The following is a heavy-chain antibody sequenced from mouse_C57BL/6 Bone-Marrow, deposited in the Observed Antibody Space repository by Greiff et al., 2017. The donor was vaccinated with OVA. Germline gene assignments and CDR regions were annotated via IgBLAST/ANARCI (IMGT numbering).Heavy chain of an antibody. CDR1: GYTFTTYP. CDR2: FHPYNDDT. D-gene: IGHD1-1*01. CDR3: ARGFDYYGSSYWYFDV. Sequence: VHLVESGAELVKPGASVKMSCKASGYTFTTYPIEWMKQNHGKSLEWIGNFHPYNDDTKYNEKFKGKATLTVEKSSSTVYLELSRLTSDDAAVYYCARGFDYYGSSYWYFDVWGTGTTVTVSS. J-gene: IGHJ1*03. V-gene: IGHV1-47*01.